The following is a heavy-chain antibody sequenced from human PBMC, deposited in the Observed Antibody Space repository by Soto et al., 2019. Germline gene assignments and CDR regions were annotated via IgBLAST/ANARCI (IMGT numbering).Heavy chain of an antibody. CDR1: GGSISSGGYY. D-gene: IGHD3-22*01. J-gene: IGHJ5*02. V-gene: IGHV4-31*03. CDR2: IYYSGST. CDR3: ARDDYYDSSGYDFQFDP. Sequence: QVQLQESGPGLVKPSQTLSLTCTVSGGSISSGGYYWSWIRQHPGKGLEWIGYIYYSGSTYYNPSLKSRVTISVDTSKNQFSLKLSSVTAADTAVYYCARDDYYDSSGYDFQFDPWGQGTLVTVCS.